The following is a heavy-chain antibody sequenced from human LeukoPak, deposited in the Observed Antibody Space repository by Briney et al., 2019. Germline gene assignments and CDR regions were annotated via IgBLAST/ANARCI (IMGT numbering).Heavy chain of an antibody. V-gene: IGHV3-53*01. D-gene: IGHD5-18*01. CDR3: ARAPDTEFDY. CDR1: GFTVSSNY. Sequence: GGSLRLSCAASGFTVSSNYMSWVRQAPGKGLEWASVIYSGGSTYYADPVKGRFTISRDNSKNTLYLQMNSLRAEDTAVYYCARAPDTEFDYWGQGTLVTVSS. J-gene: IGHJ4*02. CDR2: IYSGGST.